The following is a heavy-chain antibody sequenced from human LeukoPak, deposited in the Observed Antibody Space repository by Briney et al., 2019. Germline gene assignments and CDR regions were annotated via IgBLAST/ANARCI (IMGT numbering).Heavy chain of an antibody. V-gene: IGHV3-64*02. CDR3: ARAKAYFFDY. CDR1: GFTFSSYG. CDR2: ISSNGGST. Sequence: PGGSLRLSCAASGFTFSSYGMHWVRQAPGKGLQYVSDISSNGGSTYYADSVKGRFTISRDNSKNTLYLQMGSLRAEDMAVYYCARAKAYFFDYWGQGTLVTVSS. J-gene: IGHJ4*02.